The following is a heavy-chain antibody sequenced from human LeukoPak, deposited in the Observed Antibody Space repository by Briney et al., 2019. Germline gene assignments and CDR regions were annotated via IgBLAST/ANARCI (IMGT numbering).Heavy chain of an antibody. CDR2: IKDDGSEI. V-gene: IGHV3-7*04. Sequence: GGSLRLSCVGSGFTFSRYWMSWVRQAPGKGLEWVANIKDDGSEIYSVDSVRSGFTISPDNAKNSLYLQMSSLRAEDTAVYYCARARIDYWGQGTLVTVSS. CDR3: ARARIDY. D-gene: IGHD1-14*01. J-gene: IGHJ4*01. CDR1: GFTFSRYW.